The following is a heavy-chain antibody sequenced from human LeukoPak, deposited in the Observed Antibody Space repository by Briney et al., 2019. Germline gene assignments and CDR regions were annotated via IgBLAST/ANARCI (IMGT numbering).Heavy chain of an antibody. CDR2: ISSSGSGGSI. J-gene: IGHJ5*01. V-gene: IGHV3-23*01. CDR1: GLTFSSHA. Sequence: PGGSLRLSCEASGLTFSSHAMNWVRQAPGKGLEWVSGISSSGSGGSIHYADSVMGRFTISRDNSKNTLHLQMNSLRAEDTGIYYCAKEKTGWSGVIDSWGQGTQVTDSS. D-gene: IGHD6-19*01. CDR3: AKEKTGWSGVIDS.